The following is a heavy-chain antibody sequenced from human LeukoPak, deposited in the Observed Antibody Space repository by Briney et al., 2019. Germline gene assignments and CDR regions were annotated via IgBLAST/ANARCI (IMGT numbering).Heavy chain of an antibody. D-gene: IGHD3-3*01. V-gene: IGHV1-69*13. Sequence: ASVKLSCKASGGSFGSYGISWVRQAPGQGLEWMGDVHPICGIKNYAHRFQGRVTITADESRNSAYMEMSSLTSDDTAVYYCARDLLPMTKAGVVNDWGQGSLVIVSA. CDR3: ARDLLPMTKAGVVND. CDR1: GGSFGSYG. J-gene: IGHJ4*02. CDR2: VHPICGIK.